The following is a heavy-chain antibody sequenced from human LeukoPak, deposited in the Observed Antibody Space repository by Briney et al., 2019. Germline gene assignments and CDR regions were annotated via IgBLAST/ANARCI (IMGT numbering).Heavy chain of an antibody. V-gene: IGHV3-74*01. J-gene: IGHJ4*02. CDR3: VRDNRSYNFDY. D-gene: IGHD1-26*01. Sequence: GGSLRLSCAASGFTFSRYWMHWVRQAPGKGLVWVSCIKSDGSSTSIADSAKGRFTISRDNAKNAVYLQMNSLRAEDTAVYYCVRDNRSYNFDYWGQGTLVTVSS. CDR1: GFTFSRYW. CDR2: IKSDGSST.